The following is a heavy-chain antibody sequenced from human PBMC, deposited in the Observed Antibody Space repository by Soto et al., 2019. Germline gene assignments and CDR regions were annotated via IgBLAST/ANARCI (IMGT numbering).Heavy chain of an antibody. CDR1: GGSISSYY. D-gene: IGHD3-10*01. J-gene: IGHJ4*02. CDR3: ARRNYNRTPYFDY. CDR2: IYYSGST. V-gene: IGHV4-59*01. Sequence: SETLSLTCTVSGGSISSYYWSWIRQPPGKGLEWIGYIYYSGSTNYNPSLKSRVTISVDTSKNQFSLKLSSVTAADTAVYYCARRNYNRTPYFDYWGRGTLVTVSS.